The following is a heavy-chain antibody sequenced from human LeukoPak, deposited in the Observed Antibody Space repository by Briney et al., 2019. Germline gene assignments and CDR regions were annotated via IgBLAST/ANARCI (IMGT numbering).Heavy chain of an antibody. D-gene: IGHD3-22*01. J-gene: IGHJ4*02. CDR3: AKIGYYYDSSGYYYFDY. CDR2: ISGSGGST. V-gene: IGHV3-23*01. CDR1: GFTFSSYA. Sequence: EAGGSLRLSCAASGFTFSSYAMSWVRQAPGKGLEWVSAISGSGGSTYYADSVKGRFTISRDNSKNTLYLQMNSLRAEDTAVHYCAKIGYYYDSSGYYYFDYWGQGTLVTVSS.